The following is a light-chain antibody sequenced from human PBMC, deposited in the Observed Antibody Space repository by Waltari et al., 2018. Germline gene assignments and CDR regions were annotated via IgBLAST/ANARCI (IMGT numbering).Light chain of an antibody. CDR3: QVWDSSGDPVV. Sequence: SYVLTQPPSVSVAPGKTARITCGGNNIGSTSVHWYQQKPGQAPVLVVYDDSDRPSGIPERFSGSNSGNTATLTISRVEAGDEADYYCQVWDSSGDPVVFGGGTKLTVL. V-gene: IGLV3-21*03. CDR1: NIGSTS. CDR2: DDS. J-gene: IGLJ2*01.